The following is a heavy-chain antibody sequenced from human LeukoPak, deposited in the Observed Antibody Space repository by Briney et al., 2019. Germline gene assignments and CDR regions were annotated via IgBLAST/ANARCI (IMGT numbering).Heavy chain of an antibody. CDR2: ISGGGT. CDR1: GFAFSNYA. CDR3: ARGYGSGSHRIYYFDY. J-gene: IGHJ4*02. D-gene: IGHD3-10*01. V-gene: IGHV3-23*01. Sequence: GGSLRLSCKTSGFAFSNYAMNWVRQAPGKGLEWVSGISGGGTYYADSVKGRFTISRDNSKNTLYLQMNSLRAEDTAVYYCARGYGSGSHRIYYFDYWGQGTLVTVSS.